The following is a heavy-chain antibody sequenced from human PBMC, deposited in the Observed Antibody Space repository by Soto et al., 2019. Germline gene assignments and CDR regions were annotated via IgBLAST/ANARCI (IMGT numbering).Heavy chain of an antibody. J-gene: IGHJ6*02. CDR3: ARQVTHYYYYGMDV. Sequence: GESLKISCKGSGYSFSTHWIGWVRQMPGKGLEWMGVIYPGDSDTKYSPSFQGQVTISADKSINTAYLQWNTLKASDTAMYYCARQVTHYYYYGMDVWGQGTTVTVSS. D-gene: IGHD4-4*01. CDR2: IYPGDSDT. CDR1: GYSFSTHW. V-gene: IGHV5-51*01.